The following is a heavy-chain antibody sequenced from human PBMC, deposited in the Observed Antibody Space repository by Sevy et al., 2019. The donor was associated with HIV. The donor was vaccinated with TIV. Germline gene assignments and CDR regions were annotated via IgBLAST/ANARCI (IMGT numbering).Heavy chain of an antibody. J-gene: IGHJ4*02. Sequence: GSLRLSCGGSGFDFSIYSMSWVRQAPGKGLEWVSTLSFGCGKINYADSVKGRFTISRDNSKSSVYLQMNNMRVEDTAVYYCAREGCTKPHDYWGQGTLVTVSS. CDR1: GFDFSIYS. D-gene: IGHD2-8*01. V-gene: IGHV3-23*01. CDR2: LSFGCGKI. CDR3: AREGCTKPHDY.